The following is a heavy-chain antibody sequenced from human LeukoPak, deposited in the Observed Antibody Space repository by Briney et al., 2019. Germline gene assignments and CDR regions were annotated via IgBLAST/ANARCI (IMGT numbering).Heavy chain of an antibody. CDR1: GYTFTDYY. Sequence: ASVKVSCKASGYTFTDYYMHWVRQAPGQGFEWMGWINPNDGDTNYAQKFQGRVTMTMDTSISTAHIEVSRLRSDDTAVYYCARANFLYCSSTTCLFDYWGQGTLVTVSS. J-gene: IGHJ4*02. CDR2: INPNDGDT. CDR3: ARANFLYCSSTTCLFDY. V-gene: IGHV1-2*02. D-gene: IGHD2-2*01.